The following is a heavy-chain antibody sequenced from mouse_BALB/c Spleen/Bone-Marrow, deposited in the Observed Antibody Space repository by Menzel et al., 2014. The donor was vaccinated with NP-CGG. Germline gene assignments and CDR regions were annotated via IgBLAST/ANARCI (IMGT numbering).Heavy chain of an antibody. Sequence: VQLKESGGGLVESGGSLKLSCAASGFSFNSYGMSWVRQTPEKRLEWVATISGGGSYTFCPDSVKGRFTISRDNAKNNLYLQLSSLRSEDTALYYCARHAYYDQTEVSFVYWGQGTLVTVSA. CDR1: GFSFNSYG. CDR3: ARHAYYDQTEVSFVY. D-gene: IGHD2-4*01. V-gene: IGHV5-9-2*01. J-gene: IGHJ3*01. CDR2: ISGGGSYT.